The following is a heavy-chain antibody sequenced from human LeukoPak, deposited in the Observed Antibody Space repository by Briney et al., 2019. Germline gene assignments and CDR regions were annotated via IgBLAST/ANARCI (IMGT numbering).Heavy chain of an antibody. CDR3: ARDVDHYDSTAKGLVDI. J-gene: IGHJ3*02. D-gene: IGHD3-22*01. CDR2: INPNSGGT. CDR1: GYTFTGYY. Sequence: GASVKVSCKASGYTFTGYYMHWVRQAPGQGLEWMGWINPNSGGTNFAQKFQGRVTVTRDTSISTAYMDLSRLRSDDTAVYYCARDVDHYDSTAKGLVDIWGQGTMVTVSS. V-gene: IGHV1-2*02.